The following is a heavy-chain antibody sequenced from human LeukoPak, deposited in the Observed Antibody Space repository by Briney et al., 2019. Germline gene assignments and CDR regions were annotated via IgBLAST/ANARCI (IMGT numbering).Heavy chain of an antibody. CDR3: ARQYGSGSYYLYYFDY. J-gene: IGHJ4*02. CDR2: IYYSGST. CDR1: GGSISSGDYY. V-gene: IGHV4-31*03. Sequence: PSETLSLTCTVSGGSISSGDYYWSWIRQPPGKGLEWIGYIYYSGSTYYNPSLKSRVTISVDTSKNQFSLKLSSVTAADTAVYYCARQYGSGSYYLYYFDYWGQGTLVTVSS. D-gene: IGHD3-10*01.